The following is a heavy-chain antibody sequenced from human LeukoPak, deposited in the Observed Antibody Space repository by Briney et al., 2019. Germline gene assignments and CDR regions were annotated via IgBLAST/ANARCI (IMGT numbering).Heavy chain of an antibody. Sequence: GGSLRLSCAASGFTFSNAWMSWVRQAPGKGLEWVSIIYSGGSTYYADSVKGRFTISRDNSKNTLYLQMNSLRAEDTAVYYCARDLIWTTLGYWGQGTLVTVSS. D-gene: IGHD4-23*01. CDR3: ARDLIWTTLGY. V-gene: IGHV3-66*01. CDR2: IYSGGST. CDR1: GFTFSNAW. J-gene: IGHJ4*02.